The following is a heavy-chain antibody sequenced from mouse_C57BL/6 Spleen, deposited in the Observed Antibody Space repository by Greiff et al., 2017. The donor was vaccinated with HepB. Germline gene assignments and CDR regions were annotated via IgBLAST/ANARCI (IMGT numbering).Heavy chain of an antibody. V-gene: IGHV1-64*01. CDR1: GYTFTSYW. CDR3: ARDYYDYDGFDY. CDR2: IHPNSGST. J-gene: IGHJ2*01. D-gene: IGHD2-4*01. Sequence: VQLQQSGAELVKPGASVKLSCKASGYTFTSYWMHWVKQRPGQGLEWIGMIHPNSGSTNYNEKFKSKATLTVDKSSSTAYMQLSSLTSEDSAVYYCARDYYDYDGFDYWGQGTTLTVSS.